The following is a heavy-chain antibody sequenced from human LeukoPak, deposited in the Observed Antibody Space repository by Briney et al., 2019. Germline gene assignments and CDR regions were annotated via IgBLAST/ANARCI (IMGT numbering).Heavy chain of an antibody. CDR2: IYTSGST. CDR1: GGSISNYY. D-gene: IGHD2-15*01. CDR3: TRTYCSGGCCHFDY. Sequence: PSETLSLTCTVSGGSISNYYWSRIRQPAGKGLEWIGRIYTSGSTNYNPSLKSRVTISVDTSKNQFSLKLSSVTAADTAVYYCTRTYCSGGCCHFDYWGQGTLVTVSS. V-gene: IGHV4-4*07. J-gene: IGHJ4*02.